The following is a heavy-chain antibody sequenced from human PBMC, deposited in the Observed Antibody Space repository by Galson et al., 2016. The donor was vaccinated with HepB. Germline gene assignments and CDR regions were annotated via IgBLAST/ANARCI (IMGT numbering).Heavy chain of an antibody. V-gene: IGHV1-18*01. CDR3: ARGDWNFDY. J-gene: IGHJ4*02. CDR1: GYTFTSYV. CDR2: IISYNGNT. Sequence: SVKVSCKASGYTFTSYVISWVRQAPGQGLEWLGWIISYNGNTNYAQNLQGRVTMTTDTSTSTAYMELRSLRSDDTAAYYCARGDWNFDYWGQGTLVAVSS. D-gene: IGHD3/OR15-3a*01.